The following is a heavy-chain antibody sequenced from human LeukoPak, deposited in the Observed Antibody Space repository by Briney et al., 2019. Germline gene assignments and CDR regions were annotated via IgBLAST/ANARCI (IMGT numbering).Heavy chain of an antibody. D-gene: IGHD6-13*01. J-gene: IGHJ4*02. CDR1: GFTFSSYS. CDR3: ARACMSCVGSPDY. CDR2: ISSSSSYI. V-gene: IGHV3-21*01. Sequence: GGSLRLSCAASGFTFSSYSMNWVRQAPGKGLEWVSSISSSSSYIYYADSVKGRFTISRDNAKNSLYLQMNSLRAEDTAVYYCARACMSCVGSPDYWGQGTLVTVSS.